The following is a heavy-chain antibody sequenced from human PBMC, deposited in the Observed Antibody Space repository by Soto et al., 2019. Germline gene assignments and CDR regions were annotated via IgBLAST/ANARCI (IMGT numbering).Heavy chain of an antibody. Sequence: GGSLRLSCAASGFTFSSYGMHWVRQAPGKGLEWVAVISYDGSNKYYADSVKGRFTISRDNSKNTLYLQMNSLRAEDTAVYYGAKGSVVPAAPNHYYYGMHVWGPGTTVTVSS. D-gene: IGHD2-2*01. CDR3: AKGSVVPAAPNHYYYGMHV. J-gene: IGHJ6*02. CDR2: ISYDGSNK. CDR1: GFTFSSYG. V-gene: IGHV3-30*18.